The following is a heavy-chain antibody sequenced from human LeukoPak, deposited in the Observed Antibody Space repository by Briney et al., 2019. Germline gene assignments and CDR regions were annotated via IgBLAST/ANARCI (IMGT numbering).Heavy chain of an antibody. CDR1: GYTFTGYY. CDR3: ASAPRYSSSWPNNWFDP. J-gene: IGHJ5*02. D-gene: IGHD6-13*01. Sequence: ASVKVSCKTSGYTFTGYYIHWVRQAPGQGLEWMGGIIPIFGTANYAQKFQGRVTITADESTSTAYMELSSLRSEDTAVYFCASAPRYSSSWPNNWFDPWGQGTLVTVSS. CDR2: IIPIFGTA. V-gene: IGHV1-69*13.